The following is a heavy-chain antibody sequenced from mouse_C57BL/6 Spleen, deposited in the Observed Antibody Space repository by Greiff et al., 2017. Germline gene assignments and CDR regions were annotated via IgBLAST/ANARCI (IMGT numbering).Heavy chain of an antibody. Sequence: VQLQQPGAELVMPGASVKLSCKASGYTFTSYCMHWVKQRPGQGLEWIGEIDPSDSYTYYNQKFKGKSTLTVDKSSSTAYMQISSLTSEASAVYDREREVCDGSSLRYWYFDVWGTGTTVTVSS. CDR1: GYTFTSYC. CDR3: EREVCDGSSLRYWYFDV. CDR2: IDPSDSYT. V-gene: IGHV1-69*01. D-gene: IGHD1-1*01. J-gene: IGHJ1*03.